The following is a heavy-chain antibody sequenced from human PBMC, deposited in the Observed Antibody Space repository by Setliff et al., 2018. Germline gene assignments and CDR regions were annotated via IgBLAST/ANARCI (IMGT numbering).Heavy chain of an antibody. Sequence: PGGSLRLSCAASGFPFSTYWLNWVRQAPGKGLEWVANIKQDGSAEYAASVRGRFAIARDNSKNILYLQMNSLRRDDTALYFCARAIGDYVMDSWGQGTLVTVSS. D-gene: IGHD4-17*01. CDR2: IKQDGSA. V-gene: IGHV3-7*03. CDR1: GFPFSTYW. CDR3: ARAIGDYVMDS. J-gene: IGHJ4*02.